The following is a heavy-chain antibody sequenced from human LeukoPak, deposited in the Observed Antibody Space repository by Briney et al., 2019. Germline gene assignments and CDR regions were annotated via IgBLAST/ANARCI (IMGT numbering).Heavy chain of an antibody. Sequence: SETLSLTCTVSGGSISSYYWSWIRQPPGKGLEWIGYIYYSGSTNYNPSFKSRVTISVDTSKNQFSLKLSSVTAADTAVYYCAKGNTAARPYYFDYWGQGTLVTVSS. CDR3: AKGNTAARPYYFDY. CDR2: IYYSGST. V-gene: IGHV4-59*01. D-gene: IGHD6-6*01. J-gene: IGHJ4*02. CDR1: GGSISSYY.